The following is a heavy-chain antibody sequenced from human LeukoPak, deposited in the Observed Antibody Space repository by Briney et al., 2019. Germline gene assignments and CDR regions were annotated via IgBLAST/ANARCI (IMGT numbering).Heavy chain of an antibody. D-gene: IGHD2-2*01. Sequence: ASVKVSCKASGYTFTSYDTNWVRQATGQGLEWMGWMNPNSGNTGYAQKFQGRVTMTRNTSISTAYMELSSLRSEDTAVYYCARERRSRRYCSSTSCVAKYYYYGMDVWGQGTTVTVSS. J-gene: IGHJ6*02. V-gene: IGHV1-8*01. CDR3: ARERRSRRYCSSTSCVAKYYYYGMDV. CDR1: GYTFTSYD. CDR2: MNPNSGNT.